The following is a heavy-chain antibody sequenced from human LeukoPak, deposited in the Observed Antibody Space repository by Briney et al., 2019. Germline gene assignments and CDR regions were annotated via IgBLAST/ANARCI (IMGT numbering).Heavy chain of an antibody. Sequence: PSETLSLTCTVSGGPICSRSYYWGWVRRPPGRGLEWIGSMYYKGETYLNPSLKSRVTISHTSKNQFSLKLKSVTAADTAVYYCARVGESHYGGRIFDFWGQGTLVTVSS. CDR1: GGPICSRSYY. CDR2: MYYKGET. CDR3: ARVGESHYGGRIFDF. D-gene: IGHD3-10*01. J-gene: IGHJ4*02. V-gene: IGHV4-39*07.